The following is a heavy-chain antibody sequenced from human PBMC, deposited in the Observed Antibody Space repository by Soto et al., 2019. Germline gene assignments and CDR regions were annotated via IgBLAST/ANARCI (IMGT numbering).Heavy chain of an antibody. Sequence: QLQLQESGSGLVKPSQTLSLTCAVSGGSISSGGYSWSWIRQPPGKGLVWIGYIYHSGSTYYNPSLKSRVTILLARSKNQFSLKLSSVTAADTAVYYCARINFDYYDSSGYSRWFDPWGQGTLVTVSS. CDR2: IYHSGST. CDR1: GGSISSGGYS. V-gene: IGHV4-30-2*01. CDR3: ARINFDYYDSSGYSRWFDP. D-gene: IGHD3-22*01. J-gene: IGHJ5*02.